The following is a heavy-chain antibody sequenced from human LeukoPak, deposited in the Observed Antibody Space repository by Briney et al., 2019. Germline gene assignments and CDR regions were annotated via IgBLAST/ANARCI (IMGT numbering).Heavy chain of an antibody. CDR3: ARDALGAAAGTYYFDY. J-gene: IGHJ4*02. CDR2: IYYSGST. CDR1: GGSISTYY. V-gene: IGHV4-59*01. Sequence: PSETLSLTCTVSGGSISTYYWSWIRQSSGKGLEWIGHIYYSGSTNYNPSLKSRVTISVDTSKNQFSLKLTSVTTADTAVYFCARDALGAAAGTYYFDYWGQGTLVTVSS. D-gene: IGHD6-13*01.